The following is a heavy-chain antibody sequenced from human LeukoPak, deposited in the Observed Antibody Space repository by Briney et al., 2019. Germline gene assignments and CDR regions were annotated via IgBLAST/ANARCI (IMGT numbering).Heavy chain of an antibody. J-gene: IGHJ4*02. CDR1: GGSISSNSYY. CDR2: IYYSGRT. V-gene: IGHV4-39*07. CDR3: ARDRAGGIAVAGSYFDY. D-gene: IGHD6-19*01. Sequence: PSETLSLTCTVSGGSISSNSYYWGWIRQPPGKGLEWIGSIYYSGRTYYSPSLKSRVTISVDTSKNQFSLKLSSVTAADTAVYYCARDRAGGIAVAGSYFDYWGQGTLVTVSS.